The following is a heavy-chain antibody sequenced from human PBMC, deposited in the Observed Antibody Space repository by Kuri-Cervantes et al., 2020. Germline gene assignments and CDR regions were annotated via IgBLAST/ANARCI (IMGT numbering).Heavy chain of an antibody. D-gene: IGHD3-10*01. CDR1: GFTFSSYS. CDR2: ISSSSSYI. V-gene: IGHV3-21*04. Sequence: GGSLRLSCAASGFTFSSYSMNWARQAPGKGLEWVSSISSSSSYIYYADSVKGRFTISRDNAKNSLYLQMNSLRAEDTALYYCAKGPRGHYYMDVWGKGTTVTVSS. J-gene: IGHJ6*03. CDR3: AKGPRGHYYMDV.